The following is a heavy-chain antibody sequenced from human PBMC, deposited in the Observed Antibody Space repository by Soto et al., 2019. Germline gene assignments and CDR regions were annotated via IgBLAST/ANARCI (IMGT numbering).Heavy chain of an antibody. D-gene: IGHD5-18*01. V-gene: IGHV6-1*01. Sequence: SQTLSLTCAISGDSVSSNSAAWNWIRQSPSRGLEWLGRTYYRSKWYNDYAVSVKSRITINPDTSKNQFSLQLNSVTPEDTAVYYCARLPLYSYAHTYYYYGMDVWGQGTTVTVSS. CDR2: TYYRSKWYN. J-gene: IGHJ6*02. CDR3: ARLPLYSYAHTYYYYGMDV. CDR1: GDSVSSNSAA.